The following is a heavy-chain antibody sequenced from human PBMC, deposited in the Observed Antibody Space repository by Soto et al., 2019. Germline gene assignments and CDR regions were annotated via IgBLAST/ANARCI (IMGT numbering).Heavy chain of an antibody. V-gene: IGHV4-34*01. D-gene: IGHD4-17*01. CDR3: AREHVTMKTVTTFLSYMAV. Sequence: QVQLQQWGAGLLKPSETLSLTCAVYGGSFSGYYWSWIRQPPGKGLEWIGEINHSGSTNYNPSLKSRVTISVDTSKTQFSLKLGSVTAADTAVYYCAREHVTMKTVTTFLSYMAVWGKGTTVTVSS. CDR2: INHSGST. J-gene: IGHJ6*03. CDR1: GGSFSGYY.